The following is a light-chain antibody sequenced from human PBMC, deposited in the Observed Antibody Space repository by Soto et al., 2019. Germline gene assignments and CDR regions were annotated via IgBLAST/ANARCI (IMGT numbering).Light chain of an antibody. Sequence: QSVLTQPPSVSGAPGQRVTISCTGSSSNIGAGYDVHWYQQLPGTAPKLLMYANSNRPSGVPDRFSGSKSGTSASLAITGLQAEDVADYYCQSYDTSLSVVFGGGTKLTVL. CDR2: ANS. J-gene: IGLJ2*01. CDR3: QSYDTSLSVV. V-gene: IGLV1-40*01. CDR1: SSNIGAGYD.